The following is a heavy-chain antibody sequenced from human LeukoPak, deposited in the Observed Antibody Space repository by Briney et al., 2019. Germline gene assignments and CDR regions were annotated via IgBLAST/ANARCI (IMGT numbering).Heavy chain of an antibody. V-gene: IGHV4-61*01. CDR2: IYYSGSA. J-gene: IGHJ5*02. CDR3: ARVVVVTASSWFDP. Sequence: SSETLSLTCTVSGGSISSSSYYWSWIRQPPGKGLEWIGYIYYSGSANYNPSLKSRVTISVDTSKNQFSLKLSSVTAADTAVYYCARVVVVTASSWFDPWGQGSLVTVSS. CDR1: GGSISSSSYY. D-gene: IGHD2-21*02.